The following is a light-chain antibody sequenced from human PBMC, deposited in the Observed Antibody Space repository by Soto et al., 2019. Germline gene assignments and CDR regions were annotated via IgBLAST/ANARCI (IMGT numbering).Light chain of an antibody. CDR1: QSVSSY. Sequence: EIVMTQSPDTLSVSPGERATLSCRASQSVSSYLAWYQRKPGQAPRLLIYGASTRATGIPARFSGSGSGTEFTLTISSLQSEDVAVYYCQQYDNSPTFGQGTKVDIK. CDR2: GAS. J-gene: IGKJ1*01. V-gene: IGKV3D-15*01. CDR3: QQYDNSPT.